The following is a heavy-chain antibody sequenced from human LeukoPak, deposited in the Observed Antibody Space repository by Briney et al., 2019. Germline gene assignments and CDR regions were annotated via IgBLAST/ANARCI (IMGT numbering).Heavy chain of an antibody. CDR1: GFTFSSYE. V-gene: IGHV3-48*03. J-gene: IGHJ6*04. D-gene: IGHD3-10*02. CDR3: AELGITMIGGV. CDR2: ISSSGSTI. Sequence: GGSLRLSCAASGFTFSSYEMNWGRQAPGKGLEWGSYISSSGSTIYYADSVKGRFTISRDNANNSLYLQMNSLRAEDTAVYYCAELGITMIGGVWGKGTTVTISS.